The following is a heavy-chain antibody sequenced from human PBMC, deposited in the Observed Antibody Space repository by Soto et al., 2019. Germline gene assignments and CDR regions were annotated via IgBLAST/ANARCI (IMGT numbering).Heavy chain of an antibody. CDR1: GYSFSSYW. CDR2: MYPGDSET. J-gene: IGHJ6*02. V-gene: IGHV5-51*01. Sequence: PGESLKISCKGSGYSFSSYWIGSVRQMPGKGLEWMGIMYPGDSETRYSPSFQGQVTISADKSINTAYLQWSSLKASDTAMYYCAAPWGSSYSGMDVWGQGTTVTVSS. D-gene: IGHD6-6*01. CDR3: AAPWGSSYSGMDV.